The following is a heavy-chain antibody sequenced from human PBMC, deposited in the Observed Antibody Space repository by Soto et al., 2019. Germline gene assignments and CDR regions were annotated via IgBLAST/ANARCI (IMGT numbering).Heavy chain of an antibody. Sequence: QVQLVESGGGVVQPGRSLRLSCVGSGFSFSSYDMNWVRQAPGTGLEWVALMSYDGSKKYYGDSVRGRVTISRDNSKNTLYLQMDHRRPEDTGIYYCAKDLKPGSRWSLGGVEHCMDVWGRGTTVSVSS. D-gene: IGHD3-16*01. CDR3: AKDLKPGSRWSLGGVEHCMDV. CDR2: MSYDGSKK. V-gene: IGHV3-30*18. J-gene: IGHJ6*03. CDR1: GFSFSSYD.